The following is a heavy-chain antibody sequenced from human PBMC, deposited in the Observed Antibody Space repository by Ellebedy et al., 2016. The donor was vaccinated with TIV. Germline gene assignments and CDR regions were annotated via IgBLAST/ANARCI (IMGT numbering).Heavy chain of an antibody. D-gene: IGHD6-13*01. CDR2: IYTSGST. Sequence: SETLSLXXTVSGGSISSYYWSWIRQPAGKGLEWIGRIYTSGSTNYNPSLKSRVTMSVDTSKNQFSLKLSSVTAADTAVYYCARSWGGTGIAAFDYWGQGTLVTVSS. CDR3: ARSWGGTGIAAFDY. J-gene: IGHJ4*02. V-gene: IGHV4-4*07. CDR1: GGSISSYY.